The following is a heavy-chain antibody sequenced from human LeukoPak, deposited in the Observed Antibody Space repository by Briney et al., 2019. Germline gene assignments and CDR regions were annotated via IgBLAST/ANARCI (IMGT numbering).Heavy chain of an antibody. CDR1: GFTFDDYG. CDR3: ARLGYCSSTSCYFSSYYYMDV. V-gene: IGHV3-20*01. Sequence: GGSLRLSCAASGFTFDDYGMSWVRQAPGKGLEWVSGINWNGGSTGYADSVKGRFTISRDNAKNSLYLQMNSLRAEDTALYHCARLGYCSSTSCYFSSYYYMDVWGKGTTVTVSS. CDR2: INWNGGST. J-gene: IGHJ6*03. D-gene: IGHD2-2*01.